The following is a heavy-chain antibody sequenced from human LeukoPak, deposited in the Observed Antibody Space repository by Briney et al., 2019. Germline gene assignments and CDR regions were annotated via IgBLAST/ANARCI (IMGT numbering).Heavy chain of an antibody. Sequence: PGGSLRLSCAASGFTFDDYTMHWVRQAPGKGLEWVSLISWDGGSTYYADSVKGRFTISRDNSKNSLYLQMNSLRTEDTALYYCAKDGSGSYVRAFYYYYYMDVWGKGTTVTVSS. CDR1: GFTFDDYT. CDR2: ISWDGGST. V-gene: IGHV3-43*01. CDR3: AKDGSGSYVRAFYYYYYMDV. D-gene: IGHD3-10*01. J-gene: IGHJ6*03.